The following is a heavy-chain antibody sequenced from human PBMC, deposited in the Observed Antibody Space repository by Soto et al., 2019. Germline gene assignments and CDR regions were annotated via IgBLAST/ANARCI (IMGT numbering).Heavy chain of an antibody. Sequence: QVQLQQWGAGLLKPSETLSLTCAVYGGSFSAYYWSWIRQPPGKGLEWIGEIKHSGSTNYNPSIKSRVTISADTSKNQFSLKLSSVTAVDTAVYYCAKGKHPDYWGQGTLVTVSS. J-gene: IGHJ4*02. CDR1: GGSFSAYY. V-gene: IGHV4-34*01. CDR2: IKHSGST. CDR3: AKGKHPDY.